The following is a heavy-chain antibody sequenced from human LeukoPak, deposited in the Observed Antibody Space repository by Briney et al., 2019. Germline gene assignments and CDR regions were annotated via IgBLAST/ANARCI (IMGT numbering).Heavy chain of an antibody. V-gene: IGHV3-30-3*01. CDR1: GFTFSSYA. D-gene: IGHD3-22*01. J-gene: IGHJ4*02. CDR3: ATHYYDSSGYHSPDY. Sequence: GGSLRLSCAASGFTFSSYAMHWVRQAPGKALEWVAVLSYDGSNKYYADSVKGRFTISRDNSKNTLYLQMNSLRAEDTAVYYCATHYYDSSGYHSPDYWGQGTLVTVSS. CDR2: LSYDGSNK.